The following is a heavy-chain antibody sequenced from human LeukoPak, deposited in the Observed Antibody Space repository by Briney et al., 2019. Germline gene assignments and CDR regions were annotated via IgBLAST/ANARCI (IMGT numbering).Heavy chain of an antibody. CDR2: ISSSSSTI. V-gene: IGHV3-48*01. J-gene: IGHJ4*02. Sequence: PGGSLRLSCAASAFTFSTYSMNWVRQAPGKGLEWVSYISSSSSTIYYADSVKGRFTISRDNAKNSLYLQMNSLRAEDTAVYYCARHLLLGYCSSTSCHATGYWGQGTLVTVSS. CDR1: AFTFSTYS. D-gene: IGHD2-2*01. CDR3: ARHLLLGYCSSTSCHATGY.